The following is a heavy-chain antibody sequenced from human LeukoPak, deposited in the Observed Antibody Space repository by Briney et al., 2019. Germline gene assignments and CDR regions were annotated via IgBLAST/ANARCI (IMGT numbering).Heavy chain of an antibody. Sequence: ASVKVSCKTSGYTFFTYAIHWARQAPGQGLEWMGWINPNSGGTNYAQKFQGRVTMTRDTSISTAYMELSRLRSDDTAVYYCARELLRFYAFDIWGQGTMVTVSS. CDR3: ARELLRFYAFDI. CDR2: INPNSGGT. CDR1: GYTFFTYA. D-gene: IGHD3-3*01. J-gene: IGHJ3*02. V-gene: IGHV1-2*02.